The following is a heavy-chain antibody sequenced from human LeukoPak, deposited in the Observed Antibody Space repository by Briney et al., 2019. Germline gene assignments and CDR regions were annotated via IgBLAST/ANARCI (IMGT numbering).Heavy chain of an antibody. V-gene: IGHV3-7*01. CDR1: GFTFSSYW. J-gene: IGHJ3*02. CDR2: IKQDGSEK. Sequence: PGGSLRLSCAASGFTFSSYWMSWVRQAPGKGLEWVGNIKQDGSEKKYGESVKGRFTIYRDNAKNSLFLDLKSLRVEDTAVYSCLRHSVEREKWRAFDIWGQGTVVTVSS. CDR3: LRHSVEREKWRAFDI. D-gene: IGHD1-1*01.